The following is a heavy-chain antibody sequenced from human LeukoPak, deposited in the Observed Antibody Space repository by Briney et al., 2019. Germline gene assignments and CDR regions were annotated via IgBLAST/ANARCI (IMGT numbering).Heavy chain of an antibody. CDR3: ARGGGLPGIAVAGTGNWFDP. CDR1: GYSFTSYG. CDR2: ISAYNGNT. J-gene: IGHJ5*02. V-gene: IGHV1-18*01. D-gene: IGHD6-19*01. Sequence: ASVKVSCKASGYSFTSYGVSWMRQAPGQGLEWMGRISAYNGNTNYAQKFQGRVTITADESTSTAYMELSSLRSEDTAVYYCARGGGLPGIAVAGTGNWFDPWGQGTLVTVSS.